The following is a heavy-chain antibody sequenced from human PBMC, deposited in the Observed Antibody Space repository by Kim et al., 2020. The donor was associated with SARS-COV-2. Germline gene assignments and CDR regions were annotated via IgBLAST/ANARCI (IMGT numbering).Heavy chain of an antibody. CDR2: SYYSGST. D-gene: IGHD7-27*01. V-gene: IGHV4-39*07. CDR3: ARGTTWGELDY. Sequence: SETLSLTCTVSGGSISSSSYYWGWIRQPPGKGLDWIGSSYYSGSTYYNPSLKSRVTISVDTSKNQFSLKLTSVTAADTAVYYCARGTTWGELDYWGQGTLVTVSS. J-gene: IGHJ4*02. CDR1: GGSISSSSYY.